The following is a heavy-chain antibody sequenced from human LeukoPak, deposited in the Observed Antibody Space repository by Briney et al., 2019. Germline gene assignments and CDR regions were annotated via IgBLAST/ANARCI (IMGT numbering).Heavy chain of an antibody. V-gene: IGHV5-51*01. CDR2: IYPGDSDT. CDR1: GYSFTSYW. CDR3: ARHYGSGSYAYYYYMDV. J-gene: IGHJ6*03. Sequence: GESLKISCKGSGYSFTSYWIGWVRQMPGKGLEWMGIIYPGDSDTRYSPSFQGQVTISADKSISTAYLQWSSLKASATAMYYCARHYGSGSYAYYYYMDVWGKGTTVTVSS. D-gene: IGHD3-10*01.